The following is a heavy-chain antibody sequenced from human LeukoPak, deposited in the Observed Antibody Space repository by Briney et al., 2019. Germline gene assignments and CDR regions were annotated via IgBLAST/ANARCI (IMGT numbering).Heavy chain of an antibody. D-gene: IGHD2-15*01. V-gene: IGHV1-46*01. CDR3: ARVPRGWLFDY. CDR1: GYTFTSHY. Sequence: ASVKVSCKASGYTFTSHYMHWVRQAPGQGLEWMGIINPSGGSTSYAQKFQGRVTMTRDTSTSTVYMELSSLRSEDTAVYYCARVPRGWLFDYWGQGTLVTVSS. CDR2: INPSGGST. J-gene: IGHJ4*02.